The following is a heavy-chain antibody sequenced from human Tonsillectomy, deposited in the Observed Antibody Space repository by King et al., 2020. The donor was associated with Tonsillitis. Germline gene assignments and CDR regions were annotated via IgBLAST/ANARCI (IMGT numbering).Heavy chain of an antibody. J-gene: IGHJ4*02. CDR3: ARQGYYDSSGHPIY. D-gene: IGHD3-22*01. CDR2: IRSQPYGGTT. Sequence: EVQLVESGGGLVQPGRSLRLSCIASGFTFGDYAMSWFRQAPGKGLEWVGFIRSQPYGGTTEYAASVKGRFTFSRDDSKSIAYLQMKSLKTEDTAVYYCARQGYYDSSGHPIYWGQGTLVTVSS. CDR1: GFTFGDYA. V-gene: IGHV3-49*03.